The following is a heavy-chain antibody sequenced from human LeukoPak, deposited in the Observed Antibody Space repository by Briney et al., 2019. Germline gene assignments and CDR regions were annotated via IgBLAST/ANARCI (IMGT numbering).Heavy chain of an antibody. CDR1: GFSFSTYS. CDR2: ISSSSSTI. J-gene: IGHJ4*02. Sequence: GGSVRLSCAASGFSFSTYSMNWVRHPSGRGMEWLSYISSSSSTIYYADSVKGRFTISRDNAKNSLYLQMNSLRDEDTAVYYCARDLYYFDFWGQGTLVTVSS. CDR3: ARDLYYFDF. V-gene: IGHV3-48*02.